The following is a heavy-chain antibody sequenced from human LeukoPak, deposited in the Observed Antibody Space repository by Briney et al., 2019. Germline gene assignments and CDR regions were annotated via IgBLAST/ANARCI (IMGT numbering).Heavy chain of an antibody. D-gene: IGHD4-23*01. CDR3: YDYGGNNL. V-gene: IGHV3-73*01. CDR1: GFTFSGSA. CDR2: IRSKANSYAT. J-gene: IGHJ3*01. Sequence: RGSLRLSCAASGFTFSGSAMHWVRQASGKGLEWVGRIRSKANSYATAYAASVKGRFTISRDDSKNTAYLQMNSLKTEDTAVYYCYDYGGNNLWGQGTMVTVSS.